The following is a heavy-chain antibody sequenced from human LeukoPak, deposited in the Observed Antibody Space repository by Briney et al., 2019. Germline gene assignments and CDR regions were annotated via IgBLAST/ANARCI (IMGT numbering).Heavy chain of an antibody. J-gene: IGHJ4*02. CDR2: INQSGST. Sequence: SEALSLTCAVYGGSFRGYYWSWIRQPPGKGLEWIGEINQSGSTNYNPSLKSRVTMSVDTSKNQFSLKLSSVTAADTAVYYCARGSRAFDYWGQGTLVTVSS. CDR1: GGSFRGYY. CDR3: ARGSRAFDY. V-gene: IGHV4-34*01.